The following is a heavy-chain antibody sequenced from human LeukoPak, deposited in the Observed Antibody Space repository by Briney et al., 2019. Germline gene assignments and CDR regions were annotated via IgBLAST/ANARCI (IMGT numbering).Heavy chain of an antibody. Sequence: GGSMRLSCAASGFTFSNYWMHWVRQAPGKGLGWVSRITSDGSSTIYADSVKGRFTISRDNAKNTVYLQMNSLKVEDTAVYYCARGQSSGWTYDAFDLWGQGTMVTVSS. D-gene: IGHD6-19*01. CDR3: ARGQSSGWTYDAFDL. J-gene: IGHJ3*01. CDR2: ITSDGSST. V-gene: IGHV3-74*01. CDR1: GFTFSNYW.